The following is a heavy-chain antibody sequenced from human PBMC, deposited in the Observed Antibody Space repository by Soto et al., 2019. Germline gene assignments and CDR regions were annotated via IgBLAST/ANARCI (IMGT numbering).Heavy chain of an antibody. J-gene: IGHJ6*02. CDR2: IWYDGSNK. CDR1: GFTFSSYG. CDR3: ARENSEFGDYVGHYYYYYGMDV. V-gene: IGHV3-33*01. Sequence: GGSLRLSCAASGFTFSSYGMHWVRQAPGKGLEWVAVIWYDGSNKYYADSVKGRFTISRDNSKNTLYLQMNSLRAEDTAVYYCARENSEFGDYVGHYYYYYGMDVRGQGTSVTVSS. D-gene: IGHD4-17*01.